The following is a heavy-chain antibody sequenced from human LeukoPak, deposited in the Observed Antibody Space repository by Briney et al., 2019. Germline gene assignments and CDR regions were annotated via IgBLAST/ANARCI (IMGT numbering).Heavy chain of an antibody. Sequence: GSLRLSCTASGFTFGDYAMSWVRQAPGKGLEWVGSIRSKAYGGTTEYAASVKGRFTISRDDSKSIAYLQMNSLKTEDTAVYYCTRSPVAQDIVVVPAAHRYYYYYMDVWGKGTTVTISS. CDR3: TRSPVAQDIVVVPAAHRYYYYYMDV. J-gene: IGHJ6*03. D-gene: IGHD2-2*01. CDR2: IRSKAYGGTT. CDR1: GFTFGDYA. V-gene: IGHV3-49*04.